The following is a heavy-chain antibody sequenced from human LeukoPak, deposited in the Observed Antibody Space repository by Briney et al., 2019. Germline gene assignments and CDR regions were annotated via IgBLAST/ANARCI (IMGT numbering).Heavy chain of an antibody. CDR3: ARDPDYYDSSGHDAFDI. CDR1: GYTFTSYG. CDR2: ISAYNGNT. Sequence: ASVKVSCKASGYTFTSYGISWVRQAPGQGLEWMGWISAYNGNTNYAQKLQGRVTMTTDTSTSTAYMELRSLRSDDTAVYCCARDPDYYDSSGHDAFDIWGQGTMVTVSS. D-gene: IGHD3-22*01. V-gene: IGHV1-18*01. J-gene: IGHJ3*02.